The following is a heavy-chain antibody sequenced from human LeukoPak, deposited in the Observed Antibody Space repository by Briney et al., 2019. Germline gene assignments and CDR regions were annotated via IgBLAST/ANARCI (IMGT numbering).Heavy chain of an antibody. V-gene: IGHV3-21*01. CDR2: ISSSSSYI. CDR3: ARGEYQLLYVLDY. CDR1: GFTFSSYS. Sequence: PGRSLRLSCAASGFTFSSYSMNWVRQAPGKGLEWVSSISSSSSYIYYADSVKGRFTISRDNAKNSLYLQMNSLRAEDTAVYYCARGEYQLLYVLDYWGQGTLVTVSS. D-gene: IGHD2-2*02. J-gene: IGHJ4*02.